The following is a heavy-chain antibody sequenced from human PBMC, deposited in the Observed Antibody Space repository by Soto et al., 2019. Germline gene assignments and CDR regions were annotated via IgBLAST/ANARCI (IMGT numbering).Heavy chain of an antibody. J-gene: IGHJ4*02. V-gene: IGHV1-46*01. CDR3: ARERDYYDTSGYFLT. CDR2: INPSGGSG. CDR1: GYTFTSYY. Sequence: QVQLVQSGAEVKKPGASVKVSCKASGYTFTSYYMHWVRQAPGQGLEWMGMINPSGGSGSNAQKFQGRVTMXXEXSKXTVYMELSSLRSEDTAVYYCARERDYYDTSGYFLTWGQGTLVTVSS. D-gene: IGHD3-22*01.